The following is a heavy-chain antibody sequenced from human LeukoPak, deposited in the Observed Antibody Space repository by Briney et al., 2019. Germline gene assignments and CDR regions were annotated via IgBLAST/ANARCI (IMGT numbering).Heavy chain of an antibody. CDR2: IKQDGSEK. J-gene: IGHJ4*02. CDR1: GFTFSSYW. CDR3: ARGLLGGGGGSFDY. D-gene: IGHD3-16*01. Sequence: GGSLRLSCAASGFTFSSYWMSWVRQAPGKGLEWVANIKQDGSEKYYVDSVKGRFTISRDNAKNSLYLQMNSLRDEDTAVYYCARGLLGGGGGSFDYWGQGTLVTVSS. V-gene: IGHV3-7*02.